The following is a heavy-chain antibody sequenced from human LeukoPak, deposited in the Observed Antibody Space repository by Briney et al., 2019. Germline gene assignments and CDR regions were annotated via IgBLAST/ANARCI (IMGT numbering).Heavy chain of an antibody. CDR3: ARYRRMGDGNVDFDL. CDR2: IGTGNNAK. Sequence: GGSLRLSCAASGFSFSIYDMNWVRQAPGKGLEWVSFIGTGNNAKYYADSVKGRFTISRDNAMESLSLQMNSLSADDTAVYYCARYRRMGDGNVDFDLWGQGTLVTVSS. D-gene: IGHD3-16*01. V-gene: IGHV3-48*01. J-gene: IGHJ4*02. CDR1: GFSFSIYD.